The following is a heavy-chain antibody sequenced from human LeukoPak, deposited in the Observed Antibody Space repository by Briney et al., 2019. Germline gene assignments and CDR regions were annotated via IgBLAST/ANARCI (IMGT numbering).Heavy chain of an antibody. CDR1: GFTFSGSA. CDR3: TGNYYGSGSYADFDY. Sequence: GGSLRLSCAASGFTFSGSALHWVRQASGKGLEWVGRIRSTANGYATAYAASVKGRFTISRDDSKNTAYQQMDSLKTEDTAVYYCTGNYYGSGSYADFDYWGQGTLVTVSS. D-gene: IGHD3-10*01. V-gene: IGHV3-73*01. CDR2: IRSTANGYAT. J-gene: IGHJ4*02.